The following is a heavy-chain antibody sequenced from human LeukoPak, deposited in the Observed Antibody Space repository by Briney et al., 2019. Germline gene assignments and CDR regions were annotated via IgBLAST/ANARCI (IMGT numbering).Heavy chain of an antibody. D-gene: IGHD2-21*01. V-gene: IGHV3-30*02. CDR2: IRYDGSDK. CDR3: AKTGAYCGGDCKANFDP. CDR1: GFAFSTCG. Sequence: GGSLRLSCAASGFAFSTCGMHWVRQAPGKGLEWVAFIRYDGSDKYYADSVKGRLTISRDNSKNTLYLLMNTLGTEDTAVYYCAKTGAYCGGDCKANFDPWGQGNMVTVSS. J-gene: IGHJ5*02.